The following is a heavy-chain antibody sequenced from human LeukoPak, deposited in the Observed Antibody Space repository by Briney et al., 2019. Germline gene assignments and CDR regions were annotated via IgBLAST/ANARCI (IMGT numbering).Heavy chain of an antibody. CDR3: ARGSGVFPGTDY. V-gene: IGHV3-9*01. J-gene: IGHJ4*02. CDR2: ISWNSGSI. Sequence: GGSLRLSCAASGFTFDDYAMHWVRQAPGKGLEWVSGISWNSGSIGYADSVKGRFTISRDNAKNSLYLQMNSLRAEDTALYYCARGSGVFPGTDYWGQETLVTVSS. CDR1: GFTFDDYA. D-gene: IGHD1-14*01.